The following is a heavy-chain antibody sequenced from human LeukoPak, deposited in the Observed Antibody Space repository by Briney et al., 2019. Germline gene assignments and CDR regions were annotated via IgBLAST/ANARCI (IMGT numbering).Heavy chain of an antibody. CDR3: ARVAITSSKWSLDY. Sequence: PGGSLRLSCAASGFTFSAYWMHWVRQSPGKGLVWVARSNSDGSTTDYADSVKGRFTISRDIAKSTMFLQMDSLRAEDTAVYYCARVAITSSKWSLDYWGQGTLVTVSS. J-gene: IGHJ4*02. CDR1: GFTFSAYW. D-gene: IGHD2-2*01. V-gene: IGHV3-74*01. CDR2: SNSDGSTT.